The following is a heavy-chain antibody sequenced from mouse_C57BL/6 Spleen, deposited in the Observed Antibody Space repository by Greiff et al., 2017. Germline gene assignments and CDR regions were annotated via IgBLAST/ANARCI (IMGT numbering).Heavy chain of an antibody. CDR2: ISSGGDYI. V-gene: IGHV5-9-1*02. D-gene: IGHD2-3*01. J-gene: IGHJ4*01. Sequence: EVKLMESGEGLVKPGGSLKLSCAASGFTFSSYAMSWVRQTPEKRLEWVAYISSGGDYIYYADTVKGRFTISRDNARNTLYLQMSSLKSDDTAMYYCTREDGHYAMDYWGQGTSVTVSS. CDR3: TREDGHYAMDY. CDR1: GFTFSSYA.